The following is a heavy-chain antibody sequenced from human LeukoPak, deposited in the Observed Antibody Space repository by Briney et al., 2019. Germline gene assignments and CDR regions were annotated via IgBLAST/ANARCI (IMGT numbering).Heavy chain of an antibody. CDR1: VGTFSSYA. V-gene: IGHV1-69*01. J-gene: IGHJ4*02. Sequence: SVKVSCKASVGTFSSYAISWVRQAPGQGLEWMGGIIPIFGTANYARKFQGRVTITADESTSTAYMELSSLRSVDTAVYYCARGADPEPRDSTVSPSDYWGQGTLVTVSS. D-gene: IGHD4-17*01. CDR2: IIPIFGTA. CDR3: ARGADPEPRDSTVSPSDY.